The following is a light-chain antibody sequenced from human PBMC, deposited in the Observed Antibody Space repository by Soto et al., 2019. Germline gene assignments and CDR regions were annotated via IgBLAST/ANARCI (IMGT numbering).Light chain of an antibody. Sequence: DIEMTRSPSTLSGSLGVRFAVTGHASQSISSCLAWYQQKPGKAPKLLIYDASSLETGVPARFSGSGSGTEFTLTISSLQPDDFTTYYCQQHYNYSPLTFGQGTKVDI. CDR3: QQHYNYSPLT. V-gene: IGKV1-5*01. J-gene: IGKJ1*01. CDR2: DAS. CDR1: QSISSC.